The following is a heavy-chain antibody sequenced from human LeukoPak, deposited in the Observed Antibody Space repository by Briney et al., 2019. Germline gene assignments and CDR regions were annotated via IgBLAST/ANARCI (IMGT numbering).Heavy chain of an antibody. J-gene: IGHJ6*03. Sequence: GGSLRLSCAASGFTFSSYWMHWVRQTPGKGLMWVSRIKSDGSTIYADSVKGRFTISRDNAKNMVYLQMNSLKASDTAMYYCARRSSGYSYYYYYYMDVWGKGTTVTVSS. CDR3: ARRSSGYSYYYYYYMDV. D-gene: IGHD3-22*01. CDR2: IKSDGST. CDR1: GFTFSSYW. V-gene: IGHV3-74*01.